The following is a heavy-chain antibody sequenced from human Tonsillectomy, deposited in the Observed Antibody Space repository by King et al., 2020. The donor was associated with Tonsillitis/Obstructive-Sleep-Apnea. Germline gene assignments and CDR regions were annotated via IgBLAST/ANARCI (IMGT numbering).Heavy chain of an antibody. Sequence: DVQLVESGGDFVQPGGSLRLSCAASGFTFSSYSMNWVRQAPGKGLEWVSYIIGRSSTIYYADSVKGRFTISRDNAKNSLYLQMNSLRDEDTAMYYCARARGYCSSTSCPIGAFDIWGQGTMVTVSS. J-gene: IGHJ3*02. CDR1: GFTFSSYS. D-gene: IGHD2-2*01. CDR3: ARARGYCSSTSCPIGAFDI. CDR2: IIGRSSTI. V-gene: IGHV3-48*02.